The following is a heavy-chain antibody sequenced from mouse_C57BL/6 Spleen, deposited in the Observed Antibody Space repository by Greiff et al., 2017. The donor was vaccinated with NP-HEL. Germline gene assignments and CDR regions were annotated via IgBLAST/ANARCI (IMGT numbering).Heavy chain of an antibody. CDR2: IYPGDGDT. J-gene: IGHJ4*01. CDR3: ARSFTTVVGYAMDY. D-gene: IGHD1-1*01. V-gene: IGHV1-82*01. Sequence: VKLMESGPELVKPGASVKISCKASGYAFSSSWMNWVKQRPGKGLEWIGRIYPGDGDTNYNGKFKGKATLTADKSSSTAYMQLSSLTSEDSAVYFCARSFTTVVGYAMDYWGQGTSVTVSS. CDR1: GYAFSSSW.